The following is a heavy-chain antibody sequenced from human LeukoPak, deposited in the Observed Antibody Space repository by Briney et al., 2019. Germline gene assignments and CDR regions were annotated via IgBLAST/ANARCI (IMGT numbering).Heavy chain of an antibody. V-gene: IGHV1-2*06. CDR2: IIPNSGGT. D-gene: IGHD6-13*01. CDR3: ARDALYSSRWYEFDY. CDR1: GYTFTGYY. Sequence: ASVKVSCKASGYTFTGYYMHWVRQAPGQGLEWMGRIIPNSGGTNYAQKFQGRVTMTRDTSINTAYMELSRLRSDDTAVYYCARDALYSSRWYEFDYWGQGTLVTVSS. J-gene: IGHJ4*02.